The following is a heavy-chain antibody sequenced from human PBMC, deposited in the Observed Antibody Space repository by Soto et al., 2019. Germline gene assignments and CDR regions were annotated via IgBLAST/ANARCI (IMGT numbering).Heavy chain of an antibody. CDR2: ISYDGSKK. D-gene: IGHD6-13*01. Sequence: QVQLVESGGGVVQPGRSLRLSCEASGFTFSDYAIHWVRQAPGKGLEWVAVISYDGSKKYYADSVKGRFTISRDNSKNTVYLQMNSLRGEDTAVYYCVRDLSFSWLASYYGMDVWGQGTTVTVSS. J-gene: IGHJ6*02. CDR3: VRDLSFSWLASYYGMDV. CDR1: GFTFSDYA. V-gene: IGHV3-30-3*01.